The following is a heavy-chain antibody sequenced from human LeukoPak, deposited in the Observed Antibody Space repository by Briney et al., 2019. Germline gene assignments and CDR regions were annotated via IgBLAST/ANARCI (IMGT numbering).Heavy chain of an antibody. CDR3: AKPPPDSSSWLFDY. Sequence: GGSLRLSCAASGFTFSSYAMSWVRQAPGKGLEWVSTISDNGGSTYYADSVKGRFTISRDNSKNTLYLQMYSLRAEDTAVYYCAKPPPDSSSWLFDYWGQGALVTVSS. CDR2: ISDNGGST. V-gene: IGHV3-23*01. D-gene: IGHD6-13*01. J-gene: IGHJ4*02. CDR1: GFTFSSYA.